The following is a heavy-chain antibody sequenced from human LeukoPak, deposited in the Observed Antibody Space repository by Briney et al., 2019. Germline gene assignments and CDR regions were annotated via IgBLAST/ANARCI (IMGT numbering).Heavy chain of an antibody. V-gene: IGHV4-4*07. Sequence: SETLSLTCDVSGASITSFHWAWFRQPAGRGLEWIGLIYTSGSTLYNPSLQSRVAMSVDMTKNQLSLKVTSVTAADAATYYCARKDGDFWGQGTLVTVSS. CDR3: ARKDGDF. CDR2: IYTSGST. J-gene: IGHJ4*02. CDR1: GASITSFH.